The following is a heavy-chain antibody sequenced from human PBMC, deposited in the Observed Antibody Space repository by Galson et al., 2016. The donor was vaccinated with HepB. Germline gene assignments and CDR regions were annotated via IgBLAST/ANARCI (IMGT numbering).Heavy chain of an antibody. Sequence: CAISGDSVSSNSAAWNWIRQSPSRGLEWLGRTYYRSKWYNDYAVSVKSRIIINPDTSKNHFSLELNSVTPEDTAVYYCARVVVAAPGAYYFDSWGQGILVTVSS. D-gene: IGHD5-12*01. CDR3: ARVVVAAPGAYYFDS. CDR2: TYYRSKWYN. CDR1: GDSVSSNSAA. V-gene: IGHV6-1*01. J-gene: IGHJ4*02.